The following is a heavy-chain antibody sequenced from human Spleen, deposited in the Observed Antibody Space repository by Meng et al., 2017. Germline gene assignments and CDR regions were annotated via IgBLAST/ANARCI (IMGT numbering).Heavy chain of an antibody. CDR2: INPSGGST. Sequence: ASVKVSCKASGYTFTSYYMHWVRQAPGQGLEWMGIINPSGGSTSYAQKFQGRVTMTRDTSTSTVYMELSSLRSEDTAVYYCARASKFMTTVVTPFDYWGQGTLVTVSS. D-gene: IGHD4-23*01. V-gene: IGHV1-46*01. J-gene: IGHJ4*02. CDR3: ARASKFMTTVVTPFDY. CDR1: GYTFTSYY.